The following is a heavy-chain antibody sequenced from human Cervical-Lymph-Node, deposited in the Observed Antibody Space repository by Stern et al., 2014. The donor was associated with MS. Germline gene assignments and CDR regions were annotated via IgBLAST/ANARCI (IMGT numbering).Heavy chain of an antibody. Sequence: TLKESGPTLVKPTQTLTMTCTFSGFSLSTNGVGVGWVRQPPGKALEWLALIYWDNDKRYSPSLKSRLTSTKDTSKNQVVLTMANVDPVDTATYFCARKGPYSSWYFDLWGRGTLVTVSS. D-gene: IGHD4-11*01. CDR3: ARKGPYSSWYFDL. V-gene: IGHV2-5*02. CDR1: GFSLSTNGVG. J-gene: IGHJ2*01. CDR2: IYWDNDK.